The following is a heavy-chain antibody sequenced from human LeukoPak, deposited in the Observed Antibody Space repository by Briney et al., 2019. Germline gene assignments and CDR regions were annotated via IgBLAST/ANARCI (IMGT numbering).Heavy chain of an antibody. CDR2: IRGSSNTI. V-gene: IGHV3-48*02. CDR3: ARERRYCSGNTCYENWFDP. CDR1: GFTFSNYS. Sequence: GGSLRLSGAASGFTFSNYSMNWVRQAPGKGLEWVSYIRGSSNTIYHADSVRGRFTTSRDNAKNSLFLQMTSLRDEDTAVYYCARERRYCSGNTCYENWFDPWGQGTLVTVSS. D-gene: IGHD2-15*01. J-gene: IGHJ5*02.